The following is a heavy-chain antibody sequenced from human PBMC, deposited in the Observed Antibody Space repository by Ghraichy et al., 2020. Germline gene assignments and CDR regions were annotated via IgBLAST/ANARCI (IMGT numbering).Heavy chain of an antibody. CDR2: TTSSSRTI. D-gene: IGHD4-23*01. CDR3: ARGSTVVRFFYYDGMDV. CDR1: GFTFSSYS. J-gene: IGHJ6*02. V-gene: IGHV3-48*02. Sequence: GGSLRLSCVGSGFTFSSYSMNWVRQSPGKGLEWVSYTTSSSRTIFYADSVKGRFTISRDNAQNSLYLQMNSLRDEDSAVYYCARGSTVVRFFYYDGMDVWGQGTTVTVSS.